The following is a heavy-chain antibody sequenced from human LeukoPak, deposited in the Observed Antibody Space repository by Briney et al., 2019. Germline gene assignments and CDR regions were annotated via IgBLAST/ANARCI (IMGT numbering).Heavy chain of an antibody. J-gene: IGHJ4*02. CDR1: GXTFSRYA. CDR3: VKDVGGSYAFDY. CDR2: INDNGGRT. V-gene: IGHV3-64D*09. D-gene: IGHD1-26*01. Sequence: PGGSLRLSCSASGXTFSRYAMHWARQAPGKGLEYVSGINDNGGRTHYGDSVKGRFSISRDNSKNTLHLQMSTLRAEDTALYYCVKDVGGSYAFDYWGQGILVTVAS.